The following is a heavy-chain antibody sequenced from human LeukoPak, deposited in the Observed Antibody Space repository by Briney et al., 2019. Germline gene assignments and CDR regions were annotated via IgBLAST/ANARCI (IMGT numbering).Heavy chain of an antibody. CDR2: IYHSGST. CDR1: SYSISSGYY. CDR3: ARLRGSSGYYHVLGFDY. J-gene: IGHJ4*02. D-gene: IGHD3-22*01. V-gene: IGHV4-38-2*02. Sequence: PSETLSLTCTVSSYSISSGYYWGWTRQPPGKGLEWIGTIYHSGSTFYNPSLKRRVTISVDTSKNQFSLKLSSVTAADTAVYYCARLRGSSGYYHVLGFDYWGQGTLVTVSS.